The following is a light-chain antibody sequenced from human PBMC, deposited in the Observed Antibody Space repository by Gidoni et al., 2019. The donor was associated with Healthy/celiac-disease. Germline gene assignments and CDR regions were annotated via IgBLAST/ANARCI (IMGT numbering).Light chain of an antibody. J-gene: IGLJ2*01. Sequence: QSVLTQPPSASGTPGPRVTISCSGSRSNIGSNTVNWYQQLPGTAPKPLIYSNNTRPSGVPDRFSGSKSGTSASLAISGLQSEDEADYYCAAWDDSLNGVVFGGGTKLTVL. V-gene: IGLV1-44*01. CDR1: RSNIGSNT. CDR3: AAWDDSLNGVV. CDR2: SNN.